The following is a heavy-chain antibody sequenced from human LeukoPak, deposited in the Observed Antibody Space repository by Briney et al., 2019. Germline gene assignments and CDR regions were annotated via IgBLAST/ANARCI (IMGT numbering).Heavy chain of an antibody. CDR2: IIPIFGTA. J-gene: IGHJ4*02. Sequence: ASVKVSCKASGGTFSSYATSWVRQAPGQGLEWMGGIIPIFGTANYAQKFQGRVTITADESTSTAYMELSSLRSEDTAVYYCARDPPVKRYYYDSSGYAGWGQGTLVTVSS. CDR3: ARDPPVKRYYYDSSGYAG. CDR1: GGTFSSYA. D-gene: IGHD3-22*01. V-gene: IGHV1-69*13.